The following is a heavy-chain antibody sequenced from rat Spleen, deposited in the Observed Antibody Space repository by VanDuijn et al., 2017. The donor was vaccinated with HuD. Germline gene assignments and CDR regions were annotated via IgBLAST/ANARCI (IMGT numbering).Heavy chain of an antibody. V-gene: IGHV5-19*01. Sequence: EVQLVESGGGLVQPGRSLKLSCAASGFTFNNYGMHWIRQAPTKGLEWVTSISPTGGSTFYRDSVKGRFTVSRDIATNTLYLQMDSLRSEGTATYYYAATLIYYSGDPYYFDYGCQGVMVTVSS. D-gene: IGHD1-1*01. CDR1: GFTFNNYG. CDR3: AATLIYYSGDPYYFDY. J-gene: IGHJ2*01. CDR2: ISPTGGST.